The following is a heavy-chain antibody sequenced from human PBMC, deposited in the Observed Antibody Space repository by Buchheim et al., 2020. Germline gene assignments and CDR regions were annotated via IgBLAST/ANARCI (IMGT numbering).Heavy chain of an antibody. CDR3: ARENWERPPHWYFDL. CDR2: VLHNGNT. V-gene: IGHV4-59*01. CDR1: GGSISSYY. Sequence: QVQLQESGPGLVKPSETLSLTCTVSGGSISSYYWSWIRQPPGRGLEWIGYVLHNGNTHYNPSLNSRLHMSVDTSRNQFSLKLSSVTAADTAVYYCARENWERPPHWYFDLWGRGTL. J-gene: IGHJ2*01. D-gene: IGHD3-16*01.